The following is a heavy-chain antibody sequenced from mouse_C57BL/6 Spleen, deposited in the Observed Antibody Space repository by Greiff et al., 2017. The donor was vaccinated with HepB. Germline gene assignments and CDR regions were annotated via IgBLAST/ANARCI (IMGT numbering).Heavy chain of an antibody. CDR2: IYPRSGNT. Sequence: VQLQQSGAELARPGASVKLSCKASGYTFTSYGISWVKQRTGQGLEWIGEIYPRSGNTYYNEKFKGKATLTADKSSSTAYMELRSLTSEDSAVYFCARNYYDYLYYAMDYWGQGTSVTVSS. CDR1: GYTFTSYG. D-gene: IGHD2-4*01. CDR3: ARNYYDYLYYAMDY. V-gene: IGHV1-81*01. J-gene: IGHJ4*01.